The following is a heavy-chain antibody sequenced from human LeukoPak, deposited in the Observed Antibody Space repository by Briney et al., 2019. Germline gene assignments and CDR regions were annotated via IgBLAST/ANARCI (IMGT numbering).Heavy chain of an antibody. CDR3: ARTSTNSSGWYNGGYYFDY. CDR2: INPSGGST. Sequence: ASVKVSCKASGYTFTSYYMHWVRQAPGQGLEWMGIINPSGGSTSYAQKFQGRVTMTRDTSTSTVYMELSSLRSEDTAVYYCARTSTNSSGWYNGGYYFDYWGQGTLVTVSS. V-gene: IGHV1-46*01. D-gene: IGHD6-19*01. J-gene: IGHJ4*02. CDR1: GYTFTSYY.